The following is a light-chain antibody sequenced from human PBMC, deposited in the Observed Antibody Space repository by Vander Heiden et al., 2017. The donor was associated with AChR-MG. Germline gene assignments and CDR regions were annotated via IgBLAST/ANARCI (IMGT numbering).Light chain of an antibody. V-gene: IGKV3-11*01. CDR1: QSVNIY. CDR2: DAS. J-gene: IGKJ1*01. CDR3: QQRDYWPLT. Sequence: EIVLTQSPATLSLSPGERATLSCRASQSVNIYLAWYQQKRGQAPRLLIYDASNRATGIPARFSGSGSGTDFTLTISSLEPEDFAVYFCQQRDYWPLTFGQGTKVEIK.